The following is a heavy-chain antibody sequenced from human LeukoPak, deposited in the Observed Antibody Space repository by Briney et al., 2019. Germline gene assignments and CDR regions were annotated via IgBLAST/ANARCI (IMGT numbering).Heavy chain of an antibody. Sequence: SETLSLTCTVSGYSISSGYYWGWIRQPPGKGLEWIGSIYHSGSTYYNPSLKSRATISLDTSKNQFSLKLSSVTAADTAVYYCARGIVTGTTNWFDPWGQGTLVTVSS. J-gene: IGHJ5*02. CDR2: IYHSGST. D-gene: IGHD1-1*01. CDR1: GYSISSGYY. CDR3: ARGIVTGTTNWFDP. V-gene: IGHV4-38-2*02.